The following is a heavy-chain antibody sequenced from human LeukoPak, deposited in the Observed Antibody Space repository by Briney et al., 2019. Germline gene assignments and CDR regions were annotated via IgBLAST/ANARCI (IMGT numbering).Heavy chain of an antibody. CDR3: TRDSAQLLYAAFDI. CDR1: GFTFSSYS. CDR2: ISSSSSYI. J-gene: IGHJ3*02. V-gene: IGHV3-21*01. Sequence: GGSLRLSCAASGFTFSSYSMNWVRQAPEKGLEWVSSISSSSSYIYYADSVKGRFTISRDNAKTSLYLQMNSLRPEDTAVYYCTRDSAQLLYAAFDIWGQGTMVTVSP. D-gene: IGHD2-2*01.